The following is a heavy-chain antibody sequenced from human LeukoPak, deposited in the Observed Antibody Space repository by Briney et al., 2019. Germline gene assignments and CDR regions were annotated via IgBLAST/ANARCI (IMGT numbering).Heavy chain of an antibody. CDR2: ISYDGSIK. D-gene: IGHD1-26*01. CDR3: AKDRRSWWELHY. J-gene: IGHJ4*02. CDR1: GFNFSSFD. V-gene: IGHV3-30*18. Sequence: GGSLRLSCAGSGFNFSSFDMHWVRQAPGKGLEWLAIISYDGSIKYYADSVTGRFNISRDNSMNTLYLQMSSLTTDDTAVYYCAKDRRSWWELHYWGQGTLVTVSS.